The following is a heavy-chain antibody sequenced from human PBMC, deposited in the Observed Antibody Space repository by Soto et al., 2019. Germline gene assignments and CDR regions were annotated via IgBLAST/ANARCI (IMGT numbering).Heavy chain of an antibody. CDR3: ATDKYGAGRVGVQF. V-gene: IGHV1-69*08. D-gene: IGHD1-26*01. CDR2: IVPTLRIT. CDR1: GGTSTIYT. J-gene: IGHJ4*02. Sequence: QVQLVQSGAEVKKPGASLRVSCETSGGTSTIYTITWVRQAPGQGLQWMGRIVPTLRITNYAQEFQGRPTITADSSTSTAHIELTSLTSEDTAVYYCATDKYGAGRVGVQFWGQGTLVTVSS.